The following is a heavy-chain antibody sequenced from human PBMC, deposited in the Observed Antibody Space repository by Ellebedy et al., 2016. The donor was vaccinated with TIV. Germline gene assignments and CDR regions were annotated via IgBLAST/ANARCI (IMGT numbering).Heavy chain of an antibody. CDR3: ARSLDPYSSSLYI. CDR2: INPKIVST. D-gene: IGHD6-6*01. J-gene: IGHJ3*02. CDR1: GYTFTGYY. Sequence: ASVKVSXKASGYTFTGYYMHWVRQAPGQGLEWMGWINPKIVSTNYAQKFQGRVTMTRDTSISTAYMQLSRLRSDDTAVYYCARSLDPYSSSLYIWGQGTMVTVSS. V-gene: IGHV1-2*02.